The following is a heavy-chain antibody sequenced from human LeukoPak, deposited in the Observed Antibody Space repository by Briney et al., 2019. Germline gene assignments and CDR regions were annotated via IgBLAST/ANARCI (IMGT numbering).Heavy chain of an antibody. V-gene: IGHV1-69*02. D-gene: IGHD2-8*01. J-gene: IGHJ3*02. CDR2: IIPILGIA. Sequence: SVKVSCKASGGTFSSYTISWVRQAPGQGLEWMGRIIPILGIANYAQKLQGRVTITADKSTSTAYMELSSLRSEDTAVYYCARGVSSYPTDAFDIWGQGTMVTVSS. CDR3: ARGVSSYPTDAFDI. CDR1: GGTFSSYT.